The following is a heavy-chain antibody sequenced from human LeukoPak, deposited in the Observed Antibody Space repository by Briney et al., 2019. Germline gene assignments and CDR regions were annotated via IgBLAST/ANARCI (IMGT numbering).Heavy chain of an antibody. CDR3: ANYILRPPGMDV. Sequence: QPGGSLRLSCAVSGLTFRDNRMIWVRQAPEKRLEWVAVTAGADDVIQYADSVKGRFTISTDNSKNTVYLQMNSLRAEDTALYFCANYILRPPGMDVWGQGTMVTVSS. CDR1: GLTFRDNR. J-gene: IGHJ6*02. D-gene: IGHD2-8*01. V-gene: IGHV3-23*01. CDR2: TAGADDVI.